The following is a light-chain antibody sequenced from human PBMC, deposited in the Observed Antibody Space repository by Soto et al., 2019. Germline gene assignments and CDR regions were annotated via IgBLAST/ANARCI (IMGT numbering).Light chain of an antibody. V-gene: IGKV1-39*01. CDR2: AAS. Sequence: DIQVTQSPSSLSASVGDSVTLSCQASQRVDSYIHWYQHQSGKPPKLLIYAASTLQDGVPSRFSGGGSGTAFSLIISGLQPGDSATYYCQQTYTSVATFGQGNKV. CDR1: QRVDSY. J-gene: IGKJ1*01. CDR3: QQTYTSVAT.